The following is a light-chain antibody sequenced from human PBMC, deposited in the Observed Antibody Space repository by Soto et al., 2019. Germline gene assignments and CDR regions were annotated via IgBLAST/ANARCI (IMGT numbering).Light chain of an antibody. CDR3: QQSGSSPPT. J-gene: IGKJ1*01. CDR2: GES. V-gene: IGKV3-15*01. CDR1: QSISSN. Sequence: EIVMTQSPATLSVSPGERATLSCRASQSISSNLAWYQQKPGQAPRLLIYGESTRATGIPARFSGSVSGTEFTLTISRLEPEDFAVYYCQQSGSSPPTFGQGTKVDIK.